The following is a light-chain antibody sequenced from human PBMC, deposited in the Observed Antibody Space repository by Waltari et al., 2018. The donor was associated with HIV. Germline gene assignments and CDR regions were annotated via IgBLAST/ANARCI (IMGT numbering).Light chain of an antibody. CDR1: QNVSSS. J-gene: IGKJ4*01. CDR2: VAS. V-gene: IGKV3-15*01. CDR3: QQYNNWPPLT. Sequence: EIVLTQSPGTLSLSPGDSATLSCRASQNVSSSFLAWYQQKRGQAPRLLIYVASSRATGIPARFSGSGSGTEFTLTISSLQSEDFAVYYCQQYNNWPPLTFGGGTKVEIK.